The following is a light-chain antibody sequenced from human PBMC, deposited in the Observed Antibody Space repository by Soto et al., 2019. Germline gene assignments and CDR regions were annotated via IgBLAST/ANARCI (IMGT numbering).Light chain of an antibody. CDR3: LQFGSSPWT. CDR2: GAS. V-gene: IGKV3-20*01. CDR1: QSVSSSY. Sequence: EIVLTQSPGTLSLSPGERATLSCRASQSVSSSYLAWYQQKPGQAPRLLIYGASSRATGIPDRFSGSGSGTDFTLSISRLVPEEFAVYYCLQFGSSPWTFGQGTKVDIK. J-gene: IGKJ1*01.